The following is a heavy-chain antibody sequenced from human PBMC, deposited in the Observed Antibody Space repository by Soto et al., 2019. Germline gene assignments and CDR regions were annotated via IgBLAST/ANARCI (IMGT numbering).Heavy chain of an antibody. V-gene: IGHV3-53*01. CDR3: ASHRFLRYFEVHDAFDI. J-gene: IGHJ3*02. CDR1: GFTVSSNY. Sequence: PGGSLRLSCAASGFTVSSNYMSWVRQAPGKGLEWVSVIYSGGSTYYADSVKGRFTISRDNSKNTLYLQMNSLRAEDTAVYYCASHRFLRYFEVHDAFDIWGQGTMVTVSS. D-gene: IGHD3-9*01. CDR2: IYSGGST.